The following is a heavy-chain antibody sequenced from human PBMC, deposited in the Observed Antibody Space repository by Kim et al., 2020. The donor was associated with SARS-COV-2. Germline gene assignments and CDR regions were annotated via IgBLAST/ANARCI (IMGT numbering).Heavy chain of an antibody. J-gene: IGHJ3*02. CDR2: IYSGGST. CDR1: GFTVSTHY. CDR3: ASGRWGYYDILPGSAFDN. Sequence: GGSLRLSCAASGFTVSTHYMSWVRQAPGKGLEWVSVIYSGGSTYYADSVKDRFTISRDKSKNTVYLQMNSLSAEDTAVYYCASGRWGYYDILPGSAFDNWGQGTIVTVSS. V-gene: IGHV3-53*01. D-gene: IGHD3-9*01.